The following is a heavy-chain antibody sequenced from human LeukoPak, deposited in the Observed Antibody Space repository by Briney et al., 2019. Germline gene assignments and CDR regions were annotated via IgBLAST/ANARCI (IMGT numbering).Heavy chain of an antibody. CDR1: GFTFSSYS. CDR3: AREGIGNYAQAFDI. CDR2: ISSSSSYI. Sequence: GGSLRLSCAASGFTFSSYSMNWVRQATGKGLEWVSSISSSSSYIYYADSVKGRFTISRDNAKNSLYLQMNSLRAEDTAVYYCAREGIGNYAQAFDIWGQGTMVTVSS. D-gene: IGHD1-7*01. J-gene: IGHJ3*02. V-gene: IGHV3-21*01.